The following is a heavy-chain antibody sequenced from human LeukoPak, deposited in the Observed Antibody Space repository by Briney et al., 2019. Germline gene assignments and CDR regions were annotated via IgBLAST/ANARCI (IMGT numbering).Heavy chain of an antibody. Sequence: PGGSLRLSCAASGFTVSSNYMSWVRQAPGKGLEWVSVIYSGGSTYYADSVKGRFTISRDNSKNTLYLQMNSLRAEDTAVYYCARDPLWFDYYYGMDVWGQGTTVTVSS. V-gene: IGHV3-66*01. D-gene: IGHD3-10*01. J-gene: IGHJ6*02. CDR2: IYSGGST. CDR3: ARDPLWFDYYYGMDV. CDR1: GFTVSSNY.